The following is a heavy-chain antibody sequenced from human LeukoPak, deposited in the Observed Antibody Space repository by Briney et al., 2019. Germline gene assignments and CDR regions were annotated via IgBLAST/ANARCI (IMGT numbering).Heavy chain of an antibody. Sequence: GRSLRLSCAASGFTVSSNYMSWVRQAPGKGVEWVSVIYSGGSTYYADSVKGRFTISRDNSKNTLYLQMNSLRAEDTAVYYCARDDSSGYTPGYYAFDIWGQGTMVTVSS. D-gene: IGHD3-22*01. J-gene: IGHJ3*02. CDR1: GFTVSSNY. CDR2: IYSGGST. V-gene: IGHV3-66*01. CDR3: ARDDSSGYTPGYYAFDI.